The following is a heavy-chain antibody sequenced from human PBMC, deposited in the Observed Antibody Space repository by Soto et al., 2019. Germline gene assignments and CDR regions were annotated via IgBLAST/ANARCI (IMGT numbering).Heavy chain of an antibody. CDR1: GYTFSSYG. CDR2: NSAYNGNT. D-gene: IGHD2-15*01. V-gene: IGHV1-18*01. CDR3: ARDYSGVVEGVTVGWFDP. J-gene: IGHJ5*02. Sequence: QVQLVQSGAEVKKPGASVKVSCKASGYTFSSYGISWVRQPPGQGREWMGWNSAYNGNTNYAQKFKGRVTVTTDTAAMAPDVEVRRLRADGTAVYFCARDYSGVVEGVTVGWFDPWGQGTLVTVSS.